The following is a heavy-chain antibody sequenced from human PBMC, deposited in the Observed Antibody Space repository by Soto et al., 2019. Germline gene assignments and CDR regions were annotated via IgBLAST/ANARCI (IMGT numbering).Heavy chain of an antibody. J-gene: IGHJ2*01. CDR1: GGAFSYYY. Sequence: QVQLQQWGAGLLKPSDTLSLTCAVYGGAFSYYYWTWVRQPPGKGLEWIGEINHNGSASYNPSLKSRLTMSLDTSNNQFSLRLSSVTAADTAVYYCASQGYCRDLRFYRSTGFWSFDLWGRGTLVTVSS. CDR3: ASQGYCRDLRFYRSTGFWSFDL. CDR2: INHNGSA. V-gene: IGHV4-34*01. D-gene: IGHD2-15*01.